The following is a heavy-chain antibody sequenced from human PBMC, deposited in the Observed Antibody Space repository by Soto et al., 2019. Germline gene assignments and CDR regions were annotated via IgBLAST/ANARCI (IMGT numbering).Heavy chain of an antibody. J-gene: IGHJ4*02. D-gene: IGHD1-26*01. Sequence: SQTLSLTYAISGHSVSNTGAAWNWIMHSPARGLELLGRTYYRSRWHSDYAASVKSRIRVNPDTSKNQFSLQLNSVTPADTAVYYCASDPPDFNSGFECWGRGALVTVSS. CDR2: TYYRSRWHS. CDR1: GHSVSNTGAA. V-gene: IGHV6-1*01. CDR3: ASDPPDFNSGFEC.